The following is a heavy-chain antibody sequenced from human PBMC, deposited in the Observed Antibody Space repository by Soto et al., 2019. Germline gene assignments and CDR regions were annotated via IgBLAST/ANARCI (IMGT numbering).Heavy chain of an antibody. CDR1: GFTFSSYY. CDR2: IKQDGSEK. CDR3: ARDGYSAGFDI. Sequence: EVQLVESGGGLVQPGGSLRLSCAASGFTFSSYYMSWVRQPPGKGLEWVANIKQDGSEKYYVDSVKGRFTISRDNAKNSLDLQMNSLRDEDTAGYYCARDGYSAGFDIWGQGTMVTGSS. J-gene: IGHJ3*02. V-gene: IGHV3-7*01. D-gene: IGHD5-18*01.